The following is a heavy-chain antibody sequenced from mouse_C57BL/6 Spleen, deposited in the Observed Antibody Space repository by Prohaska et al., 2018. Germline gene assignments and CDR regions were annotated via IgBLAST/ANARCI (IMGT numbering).Heavy chain of an antibody. D-gene: IGHD6-1*01. CDR1: GYTFTSYW. V-gene: IGHV1-64*01. CDR3: AQCLPSYAMDY. J-gene: IGHJ4*01. CDR2: IHPNSGST. Sequence: SVKLSCKASGYTFTSYWMHWVKQRPGQGLEWIGMIHPNSGSTNYNEKFKSKATLTVDKSSSTAYMQLSSLTSEDAAVYYCAQCLPSYAMDYWGQGTTVTVSS.